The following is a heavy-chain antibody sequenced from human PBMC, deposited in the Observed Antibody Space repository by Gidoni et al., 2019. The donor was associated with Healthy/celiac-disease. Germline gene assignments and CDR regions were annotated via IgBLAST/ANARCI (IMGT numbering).Heavy chain of an antibody. CDR3: ARDQGYIAVAGTPGY. CDR2: ISYDGSNK. J-gene: IGHJ4*02. Sequence: QVQLVESGGGVVQPGRSLSLSCAASGFTFSRYALHWVRQAPGKGLEWVAVISYDGSNKYYADSVKGRFTISRDNSKNTLYLQMNSLRAEDTAVYYCARDQGYIAVAGTPGYWGQGTLVTVSS. D-gene: IGHD6-19*01. CDR1: GFTFSRYA. V-gene: IGHV3-30-3*01.